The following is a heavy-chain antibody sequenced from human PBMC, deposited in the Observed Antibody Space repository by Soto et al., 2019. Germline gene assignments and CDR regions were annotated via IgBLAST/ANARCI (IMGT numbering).Heavy chain of an antibody. J-gene: IGHJ4*02. CDR1: GYTFTNYG. CDR3: ARRPHLADNVELDY. D-gene: IGHD6-19*01. CDR2: ISAYSGHT. Sequence: QVQLVQSGAEVKKPGASVTVSCKASGYTFTNYGINWVRQDPGQGLEWLGWISAYSGHTNYAQKLQDRVTMTTDTSTSTADMELRSLRSDDTAVYYCARRPHLADNVELDYWCQGTLVTVSS. V-gene: IGHV1-18*01.